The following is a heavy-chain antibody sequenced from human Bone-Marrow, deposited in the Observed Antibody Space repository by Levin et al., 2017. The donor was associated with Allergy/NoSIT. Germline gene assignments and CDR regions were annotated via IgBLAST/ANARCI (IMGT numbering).Heavy chain of an antibody. CDR3: ATEMSGVVAANYWFDP. CDR2: FDPEDGET. CDR1: GYTLTELS. D-gene: IGHD2-15*01. J-gene: IGHJ5*02. Sequence: GESLKISCKVSGYTLTELSMHWVRQAPGKGLEWMGGFDPEDGETIYAQKFQGRVTMTEDTSTDTAYMELSSLRSEDTAVYYCATEMSGVVAANYWFDPWGQGTLVTVSS. V-gene: IGHV1-24*01.